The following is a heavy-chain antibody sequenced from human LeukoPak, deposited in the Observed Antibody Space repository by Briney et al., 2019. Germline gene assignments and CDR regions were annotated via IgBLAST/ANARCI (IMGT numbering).Heavy chain of an antibody. CDR2: ISESGGST. CDR3: ARDQRSSPAPNWFDP. J-gene: IGHJ5*02. Sequence: PGGSLRLSCAASGFTFSSYAISWVRQAPGKGLEWVSGISESGGSTYYADSVKGRFTISRDNSKNTLYLQMSSLRAEDTAVYYCARDQRSSPAPNWFDPWGQGTLVTVSS. CDR1: GFTFSSYA. V-gene: IGHV3-23*01. D-gene: IGHD6-19*01.